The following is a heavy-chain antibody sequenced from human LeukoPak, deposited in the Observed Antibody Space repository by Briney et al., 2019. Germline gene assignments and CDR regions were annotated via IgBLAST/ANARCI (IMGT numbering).Heavy chain of an antibody. CDR2: IYYSGST. CDR3: ARLRIAARPRFDY. CDR1: GGSISSSSYY. Sequence: SETLSLTCSVSGGSISSSSYYWGWIRQPPGKGLEWMGSIYYSGSTYYNPSLKSRVTISVDTSKNQFSLKLSSVTAADTAVYYCARLRIAARPRFDYWGQGTLVTVSS. J-gene: IGHJ4*02. V-gene: IGHV4-39*01. D-gene: IGHD6-6*01.